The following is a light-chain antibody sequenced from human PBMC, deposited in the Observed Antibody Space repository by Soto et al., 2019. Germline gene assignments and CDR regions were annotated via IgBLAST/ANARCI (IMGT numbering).Light chain of an antibody. J-gene: IGLJ2*01. V-gene: IGLV2-11*01. CDR2: DVS. CDR3: CSYAGSYTFGDVV. Sequence: QSALTQPRSVSGSPGQSVTISCTGTSSDVGGYNYVSWYQQHPGKAPKLMIYDVSKRPSGVPDRFSGSKSGNTASLTISGLQAEDEVYYYCCSYAGSYTFGDVVFGGGTKLTVL. CDR1: SSDVGGYNY.